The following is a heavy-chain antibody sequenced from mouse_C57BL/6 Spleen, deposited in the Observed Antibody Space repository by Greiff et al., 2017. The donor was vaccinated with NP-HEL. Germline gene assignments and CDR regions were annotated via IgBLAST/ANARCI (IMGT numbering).Heavy chain of an antibody. D-gene: IGHD3-1*01. CDR2: IREAGSYT. Sequence: DVMLVESGGGLVKPGGSLKLSCAASGFTFSSYAMSWVRQTPEKRLEWVATIREAGSYTYYPDNVKGGFTISRDNAKNNLYLQMSHLKSEDTARYYCAREGLYGAIDYWGQGTSVTVSS. CDR3: AREGLYGAIDY. J-gene: IGHJ4*01. CDR1: GFTFSSYA. V-gene: IGHV5-4*01.